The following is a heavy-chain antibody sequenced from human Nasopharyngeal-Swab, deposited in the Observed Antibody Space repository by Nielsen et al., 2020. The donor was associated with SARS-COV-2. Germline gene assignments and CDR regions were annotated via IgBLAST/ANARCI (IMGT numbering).Heavy chain of an antibody. CDR2: INHSGST. J-gene: IGHJ6*03. Sequence: SETLSLTCAVYGGSFSGYYWSWIRQPPGKGLEWIGEINHSGSTNYKPSPKSRDTISVDTSKNQFSLKLSSVTAADTAVYYCASGSPYYYMDVWGKGTTVTVSS. CDR1: GGSFSGYY. CDR3: ASGSPYYYMDV. V-gene: IGHV4-34*01.